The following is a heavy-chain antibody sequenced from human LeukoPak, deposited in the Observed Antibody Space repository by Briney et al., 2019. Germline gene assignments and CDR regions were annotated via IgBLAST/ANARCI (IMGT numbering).Heavy chain of an antibody. CDR3: ATYGSLRSRWTFDL. CDR2: ISSSGITT. CDR1: RFTFSSYD. D-gene: IGHD4-17*01. J-gene: IGHJ3*01. V-gene: IGHV3-48*03. Sequence: GGSLRLSCAASRFTFSSYDMNWVRQAPGKGLEWVSYISSSGITTYYADSVKGRFTISRDNAKNSLYLQMNSLRVEDTAMYYCATYGSLRSRWTFDLWGQGTMVTVSS.